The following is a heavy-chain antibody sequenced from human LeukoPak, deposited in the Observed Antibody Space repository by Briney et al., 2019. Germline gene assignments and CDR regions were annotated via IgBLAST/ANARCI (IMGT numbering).Heavy chain of an antibody. CDR1: GVPISSYQ. D-gene: IGHD4-23*01. Sequence: DPSETLSLTCTVSGVPISSYQWSWIRQPPGKGLEWIGNIYYSGSANYNPSLKSRVTISVDTSKNQFSLKLSPVTAADTAVYYCARVGVDYSGNIIKYFFDYWGQGTLVTVSS. CDR3: ARVGVDYSGNIIKYFFDY. J-gene: IGHJ4*02. CDR2: IYYSGSA. V-gene: IGHV4-59*01.